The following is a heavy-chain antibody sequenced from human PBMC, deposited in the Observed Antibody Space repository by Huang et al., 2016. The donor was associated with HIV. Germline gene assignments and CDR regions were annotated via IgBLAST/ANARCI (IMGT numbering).Heavy chain of an antibody. CDR2: INPSGAST. Sequence: QVQLVQSGAEVKKPGASVKISCKASGYTFTTYHIHWVRQAPGQGLEWMGMINPSGASTRDAHTFEGRVTMTSDTSTSTVYMELSSLTPEDTAVYYCARALLLFGLGSPLDFWGQGSLVTVSS. CDR3: ARALLLFGLGSPLDF. CDR1: GYTFTTYH. V-gene: IGHV1-46*01. D-gene: IGHD3-10*01. J-gene: IGHJ4*02.